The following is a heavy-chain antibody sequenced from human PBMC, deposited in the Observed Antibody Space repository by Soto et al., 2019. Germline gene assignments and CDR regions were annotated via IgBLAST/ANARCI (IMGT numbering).Heavy chain of an antibody. Sequence: QVQLVQSGAEVKKPGSSVKVSCKASGGTFSSYAISWERQAPGQGLEWMGGIIPIFGTANYAQKFQGRVTITADESTSTAYMELSSLRSEDTAVYYCARDSPSTYYYDSSGYYWYYFDYWGQGTLVTVSS. J-gene: IGHJ4*02. CDR3: ARDSPSTYYYDSSGYYWYYFDY. CDR1: GGTFSSYA. CDR2: IIPIFGTA. D-gene: IGHD3-22*01. V-gene: IGHV1-69*01.